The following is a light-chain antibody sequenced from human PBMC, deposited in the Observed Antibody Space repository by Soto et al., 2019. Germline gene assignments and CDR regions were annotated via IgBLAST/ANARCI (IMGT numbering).Light chain of an antibody. Sequence: EIVLTQSPATLSLSPGERATLSCRASQSVSSYLAWYQQKPGQAPRLLIYDASNRATGIPARFSGSGSWTDFTLTISSLKPEDFAVYYCQQRGNWPLTFGGGTKVEIK. CDR3: QQRGNWPLT. CDR1: QSVSSY. CDR2: DAS. J-gene: IGKJ4*01. V-gene: IGKV3-11*01.